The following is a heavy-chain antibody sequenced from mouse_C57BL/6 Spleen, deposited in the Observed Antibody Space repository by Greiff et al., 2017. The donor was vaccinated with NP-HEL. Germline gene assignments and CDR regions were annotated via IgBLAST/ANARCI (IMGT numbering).Heavy chain of an antibody. Sequence: VKLQESGAELARPGASVKLSCKASGYTFTSYGISWVKQRTGQGLEWIGEIYPRSGNTYYNEKFKGKATLTADKSSSTAYMELRSLTSEDSAVYFCATYGNYGLAWFAYWGQGTLVTVSA. CDR3: ATYGNYGLAWFAY. J-gene: IGHJ3*01. D-gene: IGHD2-1*01. CDR1: GYTFTSYG. V-gene: IGHV1-81*01. CDR2: IYPRSGNT.